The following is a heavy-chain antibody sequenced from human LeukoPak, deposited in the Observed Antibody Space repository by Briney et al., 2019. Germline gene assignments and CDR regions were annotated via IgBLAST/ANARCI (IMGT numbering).Heavy chain of an antibody. Sequence: GGSLRLSCVPSGITFSNYYMHWVRQVPGGGRVWVSHNIQDGSVTSYADSVKGRFTISRDNAKNTVYLQLNNLRAEDTAVYYCATDDYRGLGYWGQGTLVTVSS. V-gene: IGHV3-74*01. J-gene: IGHJ4*02. CDR3: ATDDYRGLGY. CDR2: NIQDGSVT. D-gene: IGHD3-16*01. CDR1: GITFSNYY.